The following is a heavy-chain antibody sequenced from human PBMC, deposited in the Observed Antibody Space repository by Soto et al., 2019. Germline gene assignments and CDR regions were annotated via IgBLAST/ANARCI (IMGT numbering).Heavy chain of an antibody. J-gene: IGHJ4*02. Sequence: PVGSLRLSCAASGFTFSSYTMHWVRQAPGKGLEWISYISSSSRTIYYADSVKGRFTISRDNAQSSLYLQMTSLRDEDTAVYYCARAPNRALDYWGQGTLVTVSS. V-gene: IGHV3-48*02. CDR3: ARAPNRALDY. CDR2: ISSSSRTI. D-gene: IGHD2-8*01. CDR1: GFTFSSYT.